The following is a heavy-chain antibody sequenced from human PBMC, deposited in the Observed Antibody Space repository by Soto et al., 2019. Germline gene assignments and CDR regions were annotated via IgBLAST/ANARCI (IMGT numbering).Heavy chain of an antibody. Sequence: SVKVSCKASCYTFTHFYITWVRQAPGQGLEWMGAISPHNFNTNYAQKFRGRVTLTTEKSTNTAYMDLRSLTSDDKAVYYCARDEGGYDILTGYYKAHHFDYWGQGVQVTVYS. V-gene: IGHV1-18*01. J-gene: IGHJ4*02. CDR2: ISPHNFNT. CDR1: CYTFTHFY. CDR3: ARDEGGYDILTGYYKAHHFDY. D-gene: IGHD3-9*01.